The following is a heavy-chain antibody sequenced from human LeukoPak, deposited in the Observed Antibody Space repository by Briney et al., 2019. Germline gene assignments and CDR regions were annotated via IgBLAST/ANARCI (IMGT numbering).Heavy chain of an antibody. D-gene: IGHD3-16*01. CDR3: ARDSYVWGSYTPDY. Sequence: PGGSLRLSCSASGFTFSDFSMNWVRQAPGKGLEWISYISDTSTTIYYADSVKGRFTISRDNAKNSLYLQMNSLRAEDTAVYYCARDSYVWGSYTPDYWGQGTLVTVSS. J-gene: IGHJ4*02. CDR1: GFTFSDFS. CDR2: ISDTSTTI. V-gene: IGHV3-48*04.